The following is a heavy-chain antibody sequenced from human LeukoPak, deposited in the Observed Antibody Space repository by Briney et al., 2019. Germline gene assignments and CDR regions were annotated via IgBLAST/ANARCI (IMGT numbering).Heavy chain of an antibody. CDR1: GGSISSGDYY. V-gene: IGHV4-30-4*01. J-gene: IGHJ4*02. D-gene: IGHD5-12*01. Sequence: KTSETLSLTCTVSGGSISSGDYYWSWIRQPPGKGLELIGYIYYSGSTYYNPSLQSRVTISVDTSKNQFSLKLSSVTAADTAVYYCARKVYNGYAPFDYWGQGTLVTVSS. CDR2: IYYSGST. CDR3: ARKVYNGYAPFDY.